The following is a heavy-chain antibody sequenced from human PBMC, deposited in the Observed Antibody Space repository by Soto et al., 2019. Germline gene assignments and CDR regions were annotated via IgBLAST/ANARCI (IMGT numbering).Heavy chain of an antibody. V-gene: IGHV1-69*13. J-gene: IGHJ4*02. CDR1: GGTFSSYA. CDR3: ARGRRYCSSTSCYTFDY. Sequence: SVKFYCKASGGTFSSYAISWVRQAPGQGLEWMGGIIPIFGTANYAQKFQGRVTITADESTSTAYMELSSLRSEDTAVYYCARGRRYCSSTSCYTFDYWGQGTLVTVSS. CDR2: IIPIFGTA. D-gene: IGHD2-2*01.